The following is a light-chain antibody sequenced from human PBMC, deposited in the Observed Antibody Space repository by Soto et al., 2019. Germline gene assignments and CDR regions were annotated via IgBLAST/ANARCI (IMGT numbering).Light chain of an antibody. Sequence: ALTQPPSASGSPGQSVTISCTGTSSDVDIYNYVPWYQQHPGKAPKLIIYEVTKRPSGVPDRFSGSKSGNTASPTVSGLQTEDEAEYYCSSYAGSNTLVFGTGTKVTVL. CDR1: SSDVDIYNY. CDR3: SSYAGSNTLV. J-gene: IGLJ1*01. V-gene: IGLV2-8*01. CDR2: EVT.